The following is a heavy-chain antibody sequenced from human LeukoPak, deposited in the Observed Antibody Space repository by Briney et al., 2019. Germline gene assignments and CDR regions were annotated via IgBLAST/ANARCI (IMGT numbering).Heavy chain of an antibody. CDR1: GYTFTSYY. V-gene: IGHV1-18*04. J-gene: IGHJ6*02. Sequence: DSVKVSCKASGYTFTSYYMHWVRQAPGQGLEWMGWISAYNGNTNYAQKLQGRVTMTTDTSTSTAYMELRSLRSDDTAVYYCARTLSLDYGMDVWGQGTTVTVSS. CDR2: ISAYNGNT. CDR3: ARTLSLDYGMDV.